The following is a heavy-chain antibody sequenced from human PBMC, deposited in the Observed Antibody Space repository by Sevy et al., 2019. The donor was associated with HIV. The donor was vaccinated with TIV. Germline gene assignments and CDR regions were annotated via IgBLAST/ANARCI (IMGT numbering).Heavy chain of an antibody. CDR1: ELRTYW. V-gene: IGHV3-74*01. J-gene: IGHJ4*02. Sequence: GGSLRLSCVASELRTYWTHWVRQVPGEGLVWVSRINPDGGITNYADSVKGRFIISRDNAKNTVYLQMNSLRVDDTAVYYCVRDFNGYDDYWGQRTLVTVSS. CDR3: VRDFNGYDDY. D-gene: IGHD3-22*01. CDR2: INPDGGIT.